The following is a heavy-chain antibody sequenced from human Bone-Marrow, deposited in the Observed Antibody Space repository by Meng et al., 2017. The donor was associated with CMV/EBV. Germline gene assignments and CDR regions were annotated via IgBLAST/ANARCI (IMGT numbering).Heavy chain of an antibody. J-gene: IGHJ6*02. CDR1: GFTFSSNY. D-gene: IGHD4-11*01. Sequence: GESLKISCAASGFTFSSNYMSWVRQAPGKGLEWVSVIYSGGNTYYADSVKGRFTISRDNSKNTVYLQMHSLRAEDTAVYYCARDLMNTVTTRFYSGMDVWGQGTPVTVSS. CDR2: IYSGGNT. CDR3: ARDLMNTVTTRFYSGMDV. V-gene: IGHV3-53*01.